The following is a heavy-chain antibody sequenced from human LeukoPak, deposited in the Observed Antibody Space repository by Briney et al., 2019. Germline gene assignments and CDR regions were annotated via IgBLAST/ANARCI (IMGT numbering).Heavy chain of an antibody. CDR3: ARVAEMTSVTTGTTYYFDY. CDR2: IYYSGST. J-gene: IGHJ4*02. D-gene: IGHD4-17*01. V-gene: IGHV4-30-4*01. Sequence: NPLQTLSLTCTVSGGSISSGDYYWSWIRQPPGKGLEWIGYIYYSGSTYYNPSLKSRVTISVDTSKNQFSLKLSSVTAADTAVYYCARVAEMTSVTTGTTYYFDYWGQGTLVTVSP. CDR1: GGSISSGDYY.